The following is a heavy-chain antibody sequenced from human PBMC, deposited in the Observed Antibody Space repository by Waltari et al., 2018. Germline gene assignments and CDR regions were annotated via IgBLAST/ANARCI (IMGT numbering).Heavy chain of an antibody. CDR2: IYYSGST. Sequence: QVQLQESGPGLVKPSQTVSLTCTVSGGSIGSGAYYYCWIRQHPGKGLEWIGYIYYSGSTYYNPSLKSRVTISVDTSKNQFSLMLTSVTAADTAVYYCARENSYGFDYWGQGTLITVSS. CDR3: ARENSYGFDY. CDR1: GGSIGSGAYY. J-gene: IGHJ4*02. D-gene: IGHD5-18*01. V-gene: IGHV4-31*03.